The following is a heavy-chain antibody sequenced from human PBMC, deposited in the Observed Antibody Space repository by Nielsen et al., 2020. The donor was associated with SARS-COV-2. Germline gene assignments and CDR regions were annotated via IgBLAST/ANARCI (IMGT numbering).Heavy chain of an antibody. J-gene: IGHJ5*02. CDR2: IGGSGDIT. CDR1: GFTFSNYA. D-gene: IGHD3-10*01. Sequence: GGSLRLSCAASGFTFSNYAMSWVRQAPGKGLEWVSTIGGSGDITYYGDSVKGRFTISRDNSKNTLYLQMNSLRAEDAAVYYCAKHPNYYGSGRYYKGDWFDPWGQGTLVTVSS. V-gene: IGHV3-23*01. CDR3: AKHPNYYGSGRYYKGDWFDP.